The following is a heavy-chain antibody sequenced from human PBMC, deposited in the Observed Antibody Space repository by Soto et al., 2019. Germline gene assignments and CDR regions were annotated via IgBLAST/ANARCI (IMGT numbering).Heavy chain of an antibody. CDR2: INSDGSST. D-gene: IGHD6-19*01. CDR1: GFTFSSYW. V-gene: IGHV3-74*01. CDR3: AKGPVLNAFDI. Sequence: EVQLVESGGGLVKPGGSLRLSCAASGFTFSSYWMHWVRQAPGKGLVWVSRINSDGSSTSYADSVKGRFTISRDNAKNTLYLQMNSLRAEDTAVYYCAKGPVLNAFDIWGQGTMVTVSS. J-gene: IGHJ3*02.